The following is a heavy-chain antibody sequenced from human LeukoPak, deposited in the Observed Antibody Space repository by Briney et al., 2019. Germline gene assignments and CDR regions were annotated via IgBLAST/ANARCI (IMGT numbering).Heavy chain of an antibody. Sequence: WGSLRLSCAVSGFTFNSYAMSWVRQAPGKGLEWVSTISVSGGSTYYADSVKGRFTISRDNSMNTLYLQMNSLRAEDTAVYYCAKGGFYSNYDYWGEGSLVIVSS. CDR1: GFTFNSYA. J-gene: IGHJ4*02. V-gene: IGHV3-23*01. CDR3: AKGGFYSNYDY. CDR2: ISVSGGST. D-gene: IGHD4-11*01.